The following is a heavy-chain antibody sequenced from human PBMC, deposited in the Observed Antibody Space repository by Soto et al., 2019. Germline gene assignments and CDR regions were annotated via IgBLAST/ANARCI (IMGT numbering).Heavy chain of an antibody. J-gene: IGHJ4*02. D-gene: IGHD5-12*01. V-gene: IGHV3-33*01. CDR3: ARATGGYGPIYY. Sequence: QVQLVESGGGVVQPGRSLRLSCAASGFSFRSYGMHWVRQAPGKGLEWVAIIWYDGSNKYYADSVKGRFTISRDNSKNTLYVEMNSLRAEDTAVYYCARATGGYGPIYYWCQGTLVTVSS. CDR2: IWYDGSNK. CDR1: GFSFRSYG.